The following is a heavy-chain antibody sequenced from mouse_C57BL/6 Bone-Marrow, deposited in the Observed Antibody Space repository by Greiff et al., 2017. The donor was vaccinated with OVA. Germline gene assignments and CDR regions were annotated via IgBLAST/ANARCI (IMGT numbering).Heavy chain of an antibody. CDR2: INSDGGST. J-gene: IGHJ3*01. V-gene: IGHV5-2*03. CDR1: EYEFPSHD. CDR3: ARGDYGSWFAY. Sequence: EVKLEESGGGLVQPGESLKLSCESTEYEFPSHDMSWVRKTPETRLELVAAINSDGGSTYYPDTMERRFIISRDNTKKTLYLQLSSLRSEDTALYYCARGDYGSWFAYWGQGTLVTVSA. D-gene: IGHD1-1*01.